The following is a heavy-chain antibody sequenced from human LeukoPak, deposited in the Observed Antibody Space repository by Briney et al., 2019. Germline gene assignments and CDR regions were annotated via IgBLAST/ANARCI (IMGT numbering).Heavy chain of an antibody. CDR3: AKDLPPGSGSYYNSYYYYGMDV. D-gene: IGHD3-10*01. Sequence: PGGSLRLSCAAAGFSFSSYAMSWVRQAAGKGVVWLSAISGSGGSTYYAESVKGRFTISRDNSKNTLYLQMNSLRAEDTAVYYCAKDLPPGSGSYYNSYYYYGMDVWGKGTTVTVSS. J-gene: IGHJ6*04. V-gene: IGHV3-23*01. CDR2: ISGSGGST. CDR1: GFSFSSYA.